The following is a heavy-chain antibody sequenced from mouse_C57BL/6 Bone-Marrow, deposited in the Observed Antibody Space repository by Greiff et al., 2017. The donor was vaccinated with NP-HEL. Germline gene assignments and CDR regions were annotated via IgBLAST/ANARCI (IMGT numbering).Heavy chain of an antibody. CDR3: ARPNYYGSYFDY. CDR2: ISSGSSTI. J-gene: IGHJ2*01. D-gene: IGHD1-1*01. CDR1: GFTFSDYG. V-gene: IGHV5-17*01. Sequence: EVKLVESGGGLVKPGGSLKLSCAASGFTFSDYGMHWVRQAPEKGLEWVAYISSGSSTIYYADTVKGRFTISRDNAKNTLFLQMTSLRSEDTAMYYCARPNYYGSYFDYWGQGTTLTVSS.